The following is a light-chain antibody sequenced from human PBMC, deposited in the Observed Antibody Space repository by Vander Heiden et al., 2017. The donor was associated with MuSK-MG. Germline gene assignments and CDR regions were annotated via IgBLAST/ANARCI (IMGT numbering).Light chain of an antibody. Sequence: QMTHSPSSLSASVGNRVTIPCLPSQSISNFLSWYQPKPAKAPTVLLYAASTLQSGVPTRFSGSGAGTDFTLTISSLQPEDVATYCCQQSNSTPRTFGRGTKVDIK. CDR2: AAS. V-gene: IGKV1-39*01. CDR3: QQSNSTPRT. J-gene: IGKJ4*02. CDR1: QSISNF.